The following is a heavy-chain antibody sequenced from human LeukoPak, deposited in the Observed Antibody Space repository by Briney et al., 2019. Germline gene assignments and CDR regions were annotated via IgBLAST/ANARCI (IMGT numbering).Heavy chain of an antibody. V-gene: IGHV3-30*02. J-gene: IGHJ4*02. Sequence: GGSLRLSCAASGFTFSSYGMHWVRQAPGKGLEWVAFIRYDGSSEYYADSVKGRFTISRDNSKNTLYLQMNSLRAEDTAVYYCAKAFRAVPAATYYFDYWGQGTLVTVSS. CDR2: IRYDGSSE. D-gene: IGHD2-2*01. CDR3: AKAFRAVPAATYYFDY. CDR1: GFTFSSYG.